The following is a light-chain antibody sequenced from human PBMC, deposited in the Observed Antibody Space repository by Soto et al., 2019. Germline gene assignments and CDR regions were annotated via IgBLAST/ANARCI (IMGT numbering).Light chain of an antibody. CDR3: SSYTSSSPLYV. Sequence: QSVLTQPASVSGSPGQSITISCTGTSSDVGGYNYVSWYQQHPGKVPKLMIYDVSNRPSGVSNRFSGSKSGNTASLTISGLQAEDEADYYCSSYTSSSPLYVFGTGTKVTVL. J-gene: IGLJ1*01. CDR1: SSDVGGYNY. CDR2: DVS. V-gene: IGLV2-14*01.